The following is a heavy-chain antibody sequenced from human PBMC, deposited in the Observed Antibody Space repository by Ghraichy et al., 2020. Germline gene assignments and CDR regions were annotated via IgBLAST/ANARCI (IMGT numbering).Heavy chain of an antibody. J-gene: IGHJ4*02. CDR3: ARVRSLNSFDY. CDR1: GGSVSSGSYY. D-gene: IGHD4-11*01. CDR2: IYYSGST. V-gene: IGHV4-61*01. Sequence: SETLSFTCTVSGGSVSSGSYYWSWIRQPPGKGLEWIGYIYYSGSTNYNPSLKSRVTISVDTSKNQFSLKLSSVTAADTAVYYCARVRSLNSFDYWGQGTLVTVSS.